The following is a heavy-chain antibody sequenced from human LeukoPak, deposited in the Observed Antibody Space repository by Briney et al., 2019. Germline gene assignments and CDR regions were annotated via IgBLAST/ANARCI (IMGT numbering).Heavy chain of an antibody. CDR3: ARVVVPAALDAFDI. D-gene: IGHD2-2*01. V-gene: IGHV1-69*13. CDR2: IIPIFGTA. CDR1: GGTFSSYA. J-gene: IGHJ3*02. Sequence: GASVKVSCKASGGTFSSYAISWVRQAPGQGLEWMGGIIPIFGTANYAQKFQGRVTITADESTSTAYMELSSLSSEDTAVYYCARVVVPAALDAFDIWGQGTMVTVSS.